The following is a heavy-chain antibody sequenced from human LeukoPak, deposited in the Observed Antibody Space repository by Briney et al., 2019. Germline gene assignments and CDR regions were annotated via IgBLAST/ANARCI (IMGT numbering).Heavy chain of an antibody. CDR2: ISSSSSYI. D-gene: IGHD3-22*01. J-gene: IGHJ4*02. CDR3: ARDRRRRNYYDSSGYDY. Sequence: AGGSLRLSCAASGFTFSSYSMNWVRQAPGKGLEWVSSISSSSSYICYADSVKGRFTISRDNAKNSLYLQMNSLRAEDTAVYYCARDRRRRNYYDSSGYDYWGQGTLVTVSS. V-gene: IGHV3-21*01. CDR1: GFTFSSYS.